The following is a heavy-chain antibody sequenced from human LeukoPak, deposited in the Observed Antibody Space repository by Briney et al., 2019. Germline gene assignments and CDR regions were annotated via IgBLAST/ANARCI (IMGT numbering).Heavy chain of an antibody. V-gene: IGHV3-73*01. CDR1: GFTFSGSG. CDR2: IRSKAKSYAT. CDR3: TTYSSSSFPFDY. J-gene: IGHJ4*02. Sequence: GSLRLSGAASGFTFSGSGMHWVRQASGKGLEWVGRIRSKAKSYATAYAASGKGRFTISRDDSKNTAYLQMNSLKTEDAAVYYCTTYSSSSFPFDYWGQGTLVTVSS. D-gene: IGHD6-6*01.